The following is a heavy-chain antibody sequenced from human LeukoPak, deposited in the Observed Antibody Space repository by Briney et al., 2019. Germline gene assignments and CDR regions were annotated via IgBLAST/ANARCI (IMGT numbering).Heavy chain of an antibody. CDR1: GFTFSSYA. V-gene: IGHV3-30-3*01. Sequence: GSLSLSCAASGFTFSSYAMHWVRQAPGKGLEWVAVISYDGSNKYYADSVKGRFTISRDNSKNTLYLQMNSLRAEDTAVYYCARDMKMATITGRNPIDYWGEGTLVTVSS. CDR2: ISYDGSNK. CDR3: ARDMKMATITGRNPIDY. J-gene: IGHJ4*02. D-gene: IGHD5-24*01.